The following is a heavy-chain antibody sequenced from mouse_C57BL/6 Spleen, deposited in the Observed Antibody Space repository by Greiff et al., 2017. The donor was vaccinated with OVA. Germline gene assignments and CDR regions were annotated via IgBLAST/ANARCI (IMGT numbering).Heavy chain of an antibody. D-gene: IGHD1-1*01. J-gene: IGHJ4*01. Sequence: VKLQQSGAELVKPGASVKISCKASGYAFSSYWMNWVKQRPGKGLEWIGQIYPGDGDTNYNGKFKGKATLTADKSSSTAYMQLSSLTSEDSAVYFCARGGLLPLYAMDYWGQGTSVTVSS. CDR1: GYAFSSYW. V-gene: IGHV1-80*01. CDR2: IYPGDGDT. CDR3: ARGGLLPLYAMDY.